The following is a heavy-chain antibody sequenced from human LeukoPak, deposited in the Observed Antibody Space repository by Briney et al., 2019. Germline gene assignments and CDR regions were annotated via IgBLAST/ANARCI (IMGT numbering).Heavy chain of an antibody. J-gene: IGHJ4*02. CDR2: IIPIFGTA. Sequence: ASVKVSCKASGGTFSSYAISWVRQAPGQGLEWMGGIIPIFGTANYAQKFQGRVTITTDESTSTAYMELSSLRSEDTAVYYCARDGISSGWSLRLDYWGQGTLVTVSS. V-gene: IGHV1-69*05. D-gene: IGHD6-19*01. CDR3: ARDGISSGWSLRLDY. CDR1: GGTFSSYA.